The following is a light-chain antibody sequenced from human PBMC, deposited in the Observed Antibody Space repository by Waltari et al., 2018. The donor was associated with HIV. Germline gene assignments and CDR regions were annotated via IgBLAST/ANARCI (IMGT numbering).Light chain of an antibody. Sequence: FEMSQPPSVSVSPGQTARIPCSGDIVETTDVFSHHQKSGQAPVLVSYQNDRRPSWIAGRFSGSKSGTTATLTISGTQTTDEGDFYCQAWDNDYVVFGGGTKLTVL. CDR3: QAWDNDYVV. V-gene: IGLV3-1*01. CDR1: IVETTD. CDR2: QND. J-gene: IGLJ2*01.